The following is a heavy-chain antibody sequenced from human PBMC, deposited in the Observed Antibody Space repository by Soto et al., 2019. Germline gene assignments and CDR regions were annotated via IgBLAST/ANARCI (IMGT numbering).Heavy chain of an antibody. J-gene: IGHJ6*02. CDR2: IYHSGST. V-gene: IGHV4-30-2*01. D-gene: IGHD1-26*01. CDR3: ARVSGSYYYGMDV. CDR1: GGSISSGGYS. Sequence: QLQLQESGSGLVKPSQTLSLTCAVSGGSISSGGYSWSWIRQPPGKGLEWIGYIYHSGSTYYNPSLKGRGTISVDRSKNQFSLKLSSVTAADTAVYYCARVSGSYYYGMDVWGQGTTVTVSS.